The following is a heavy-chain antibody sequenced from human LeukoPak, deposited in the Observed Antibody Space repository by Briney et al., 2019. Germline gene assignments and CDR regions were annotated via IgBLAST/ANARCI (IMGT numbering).Heavy chain of an antibody. Sequence: SETLSLTCTVSGGSISSYYWGWIRQPPGKGLEWIGSIYYSGSTYYNPSLKSRVTISVDTSKNQFSLKLSSVTAADTAVYYCARQIVVVPAETVDWFDPWGQGTLVTVSS. V-gene: IGHV4-39*01. CDR1: GGSISSYY. CDR2: IYYSGST. D-gene: IGHD2-2*01. CDR3: ARQIVVVPAETVDWFDP. J-gene: IGHJ5*02.